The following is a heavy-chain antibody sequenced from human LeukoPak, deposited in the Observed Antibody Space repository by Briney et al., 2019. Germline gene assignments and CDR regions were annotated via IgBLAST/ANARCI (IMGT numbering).Heavy chain of an antibody. Sequence: SETLSLTCSVSIGSISSSKWWSWVRQSPVKGLEWIGEIYLYGTTNYNPSFTSRVTMSVDRSRNQFSLKLTSVTAADTAVYYCAREGGDTTGDAFDIWGQGTMVTVSS. CDR1: IGSISSSKW. CDR3: AREGGDTTGDAFDI. D-gene: IGHD4-17*01. J-gene: IGHJ3*02. V-gene: IGHV4-4*02. CDR2: IYLYGTT.